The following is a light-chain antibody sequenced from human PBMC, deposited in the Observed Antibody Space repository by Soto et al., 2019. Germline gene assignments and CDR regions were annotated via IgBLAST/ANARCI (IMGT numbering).Light chain of an antibody. CDR3: SSYATTTHVL. V-gene: IGLV2-14*01. CDR2: EVN. J-gene: IGLJ2*01. CDR1: SSDVGAYNY. Sequence: SALTQPASVSGSPGQSITISCTGTSSDVGAYNYVSWYQQHPGKAPQLMIYEVNNRPSGVSNRFSGSKSGNTASLTISGLQAEDEADYYCSSYATTTHVLFGGGTKLTVL.